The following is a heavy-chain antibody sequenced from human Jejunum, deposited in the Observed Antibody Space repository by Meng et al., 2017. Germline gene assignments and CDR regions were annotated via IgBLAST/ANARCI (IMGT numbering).Heavy chain of an antibody. CDR2: TNPDTGGT. D-gene: IGHD1-1*01. J-gene: IGHJ4*02. CDR1: GYTFSDHY. Sequence: QVQLVQSGAEVKKSGASVKVSCKASGYTFSDHYIHWVRQAPGQGLEGMGWTNPDTGGTNYAQKFQGWVTMTRDTSISTAYMELRRLRSDDTAVYYCARDAGSFLDYYFDSWGQGTLVTVSS. V-gene: IGHV1-2*04. CDR3: ARDAGSFLDYYFDS.